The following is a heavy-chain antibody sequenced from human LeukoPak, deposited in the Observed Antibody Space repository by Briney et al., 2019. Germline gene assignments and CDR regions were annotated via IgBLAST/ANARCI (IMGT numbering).Heavy chain of an antibody. CDR2: IYYSGST. V-gene: IGHV4-59*01. CDR1: GGSISSYY. D-gene: IGHD2-2*02. Sequence: SETLSLTCTVSGGSISSYYWSWIRQPPGKGLEWIGYIYYSGSTNYNPSLKSRVTISVDTSKNQFSLRLSSVTAADTAVYYCARDVDTHSDYWGQGTLVTVSS. J-gene: IGHJ4*02. CDR3: ARDVDTHSDY.